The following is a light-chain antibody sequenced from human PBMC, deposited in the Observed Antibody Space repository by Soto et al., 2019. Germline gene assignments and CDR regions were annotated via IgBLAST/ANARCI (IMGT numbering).Light chain of an antibody. CDR2: DAY. J-gene: IGKJ5*01. V-gene: IGKV3-11*01. CDR3: QQRHMWPIT. Sequence: EVVLTQSPVTLSLSPGERATLFCRASQSFRGLLAWYQQKPGQAPRLLIYDAYNMATGIPPRFSGSGSGTDFTLTISSLEPEDSAVYYCQQRHMWPITFGQGTRLEIK. CDR1: QSFRGL.